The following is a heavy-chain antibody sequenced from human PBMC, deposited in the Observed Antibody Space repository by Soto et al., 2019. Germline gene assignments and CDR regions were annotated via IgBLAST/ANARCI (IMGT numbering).Heavy chain of an antibody. CDR3: ARFYDFWSGSNDAFDI. CDR1: GYTFTDYW. J-gene: IGHJ3*02. Sequence: GDSLKISCKGSGYTFTDYWIGWVRQLPGKGLEWMGIIYPGDSDTRYSPSFQGQVTITADKSTSTAYLQWNTLKASDTAMYYCARFYDFWSGSNDAFDIWGQGTMVTVSS. D-gene: IGHD3-3*01. CDR2: IYPGDSDT. V-gene: IGHV5-51*01.